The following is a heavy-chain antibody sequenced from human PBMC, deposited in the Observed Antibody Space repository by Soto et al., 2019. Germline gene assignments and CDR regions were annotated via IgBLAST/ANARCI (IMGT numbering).Heavy chain of an antibody. CDR1: GDSVTSHY. CDR3: ARALRYFDWLSYSDAFDI. CDR2: MYHSGSS. V-gene: IGHV4-59*02. J-gene: IGHJ3*02. Sequence: SETLSLTCSFSGDSVTSHYLTWIRQSPEKGLEWIGYMYHSGSSYYNPSLKSRVTISVDRSKNQFSLKLSSVTAADTAVYYCARALRYFDWLSYSDAFDIWGQGTMVTVSS. D-gene: IGHD3-9*01.